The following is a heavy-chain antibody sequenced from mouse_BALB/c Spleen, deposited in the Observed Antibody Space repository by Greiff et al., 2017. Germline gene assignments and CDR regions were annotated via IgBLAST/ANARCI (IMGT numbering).Heavy chain of an antibody. CDR2: INSNGGST. CDR1: GFTFSSYG. V-gene: IGHV5-6-3*01. D-gene: IGHD1-2*01. CDR3: ARGNYGYNYFDY. Sequence: EAKLVESGGGLVQPGGSLKLSCAASGFTFSSYGMSWVRQTPDKRLELVATINSNGGSTYYPDSVKGRFTISRDNAKNTLYLQMSSLKSEDTAMYYCARGNYGYNYFDYWGQGTTLTVSS. J-gene: IGHJ2*01.